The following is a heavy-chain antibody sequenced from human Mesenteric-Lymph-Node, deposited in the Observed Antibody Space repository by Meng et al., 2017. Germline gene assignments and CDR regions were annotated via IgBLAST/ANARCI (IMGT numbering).Heavy chain of an antibody. CDR2: ISGSGGST. J-gene: IGHJ4*02. Sequence: EVQLVESGGGLVQPGGSLRLSCAASGFTFSSYSMNWVRQAPGKGLEWVSAISGSGGSTYYADSVKGRFTISRDNSKNTLYLQMNSLRAEDTAVYYCAKPLEMATISDYWGQGTLVTVSS. CDR3: AKPLEMATISDY. D-gene: IGHD5-24*01. CDR1: GFTFSSYS. V-gene: IGHV3-23*04.